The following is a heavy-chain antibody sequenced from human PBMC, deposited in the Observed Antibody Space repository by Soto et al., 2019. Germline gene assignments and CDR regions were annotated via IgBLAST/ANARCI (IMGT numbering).Heavy chain of an antibody. CDR2: ISGSGGST. V-gene: IGHV3-23*01. CDR1: GFPFSTYA. D-gene: IGHD3-10*01. J-gene: IGHJ4*02. CDR3: ACSPELLWFGDPLFYFDY. Sequence: PAASLNISCAASGFPFSTYAMSWVRQAPGKGLEWVSAISGSGGSTYYADSVKGRFAISRDNSKNTLYLQMNSLRAEDTAVYYCACSPELLWFGDPLFYFDYWGQGPPVTVSS.